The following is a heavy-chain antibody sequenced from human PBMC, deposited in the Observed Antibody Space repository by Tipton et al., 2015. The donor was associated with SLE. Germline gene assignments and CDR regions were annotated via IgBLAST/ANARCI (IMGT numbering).Heavy chain of an antibody. CDR2: IRGDGGVV. CDR1: GFTFSTYG. J-gene: IGHJ3*02. Sequence: GSLRLPCAASGFTFSTYGMNWVRQVPGKGLVWVSRIRGDGGVVRYADSVKGRFTISRDNTKNTLYLQMISLTDDDAAVYYCAWSTRKEWELLRTLDIWGQGTMVSVAS. D-gene: IGHD1-26*01. CDR3: AWSTRKEWELLRTLDI. V-gene: IGHV3-74*01.